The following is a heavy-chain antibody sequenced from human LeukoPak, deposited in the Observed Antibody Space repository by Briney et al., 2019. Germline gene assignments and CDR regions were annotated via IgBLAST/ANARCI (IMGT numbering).Heavy chain of an antibody. CDR3: ARGSFDSSGYYVFDY. CDR1: GDSITRNY. V-gene: IGHV4-4*07. CDR2: IYNSGNT. D-gene: IGHD3-22*01. Sequence: SETLSLTCTVSGDSITRNYWSWIRQPAGKGLEWIGRIYNSGNTNYSPSLESRVTMSTDTSKNQFSLKLTSVTAADTAVYYCARGSFDSSGYYVFDYWGQGTLVNVSS. J-gene: IGHJ4*02.